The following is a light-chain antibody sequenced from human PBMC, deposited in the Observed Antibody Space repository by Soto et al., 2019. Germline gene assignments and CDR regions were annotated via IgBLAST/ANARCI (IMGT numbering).Light chain of an antibody. Sequence: EIVMPQSPATLSVSPGERATLSCRASQSVSSNLAWYQQKPGQAPRLVIYGASTRATGIPARFSGSGSGTDFTLTISSLQSEDFAVYYCQQYHNWPPETFGPGTKVDIK. CDR3: QQYHNWPPET. V-gene: IGKV3-15*01. CDR2: GAS. J-gene: IGKJ3*01. CDR1: QSVSSN.